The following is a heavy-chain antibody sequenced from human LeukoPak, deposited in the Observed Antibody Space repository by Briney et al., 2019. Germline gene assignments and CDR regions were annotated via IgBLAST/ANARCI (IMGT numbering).Heavy chain of an antibody. D-gene: IGHD2-2*01. V-gene: IGHV1-2*02. Sequence: ASVKVSCKASGYTFTGYYMHWVRQAPGQGLEWMGWINPNSAGTNYAQKFQGRVTMTRDTSISTAYMELSRLRSDDTAVYYCAREWPKYCSSTSCRIRFDPWGQGTLVTVSS. CDR1: GYTFTGYY. CDR2: INPNSAGT. CDR3: AREWPKYCSSTSCRIRFDP. J-gene: IGHJ5*02.